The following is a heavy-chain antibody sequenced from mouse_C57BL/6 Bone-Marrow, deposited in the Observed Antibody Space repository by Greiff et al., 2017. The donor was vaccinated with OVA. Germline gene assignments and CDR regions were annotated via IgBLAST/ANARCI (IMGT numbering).Heavy chain of an antibody. J-gene: IGHJ4*01. CDR1: GYTFTSYW. Sequence: QVQLQQPGAELVKPGASVKMSCKASGYTFTSYWITWVKQRPGQGLAWIGDIYPGSGSTNYNEKFKSKATLTVDTSSSTAYMQLSSLTSEDSAVYYCARGVTTVVPTGFMDYWGQGTSVTVSS. CDR3: ARGVTTVVPTGFMDY. D-gene: IGHD1-1*01. V-gene: IGHV1-55*01. CDR2: IYPGSGST.